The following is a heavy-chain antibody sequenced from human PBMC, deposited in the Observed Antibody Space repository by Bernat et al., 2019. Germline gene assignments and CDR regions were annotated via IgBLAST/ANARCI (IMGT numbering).Heavy chain of an antibody. D-gene: IGHD2-2*01. CDR3: TRQTISCHDY. V-gene: IGHV3-73*01. CDR2: VRNNADSYAT. J-gene: IGHJ4*02. Sequence: EVQLVESGGGLVQPGGSLKLSCAASGFTFSASHMHWVRQASGKGLEWVGHVRNNADSYATAYAASVKGRLTISRDDSRDTAYLQMNSLKTEETAVYYCTRQTISCHDYWGPGTLVTVSS. CDR1: GFTFSASH.